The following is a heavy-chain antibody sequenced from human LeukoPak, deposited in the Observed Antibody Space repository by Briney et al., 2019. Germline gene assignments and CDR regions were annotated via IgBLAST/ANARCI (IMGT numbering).Heavy chain of an antibody. CDR3: AREDVDGYLPDGY. Sequence: GGSLRLSCAASGFTFSSYWMHWVRQAPGKGLVWVSRINSDGSSTSYADSVKGRFTISRDNAMNTLYLQMNSLRAEDTAVYYCAREDVDGYLPDGYWGQGTLVTVSS. D-gene: IGHD5-24*01. CDR2: INSDGSST. CDR1: GFTFSSYW. V-gene: IGHV3-74*01. J-gene: IGHJ4*02.